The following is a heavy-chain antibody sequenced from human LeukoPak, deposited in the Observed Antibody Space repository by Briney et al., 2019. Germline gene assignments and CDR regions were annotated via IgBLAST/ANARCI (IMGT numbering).Heavy chain of an antibody. Sequence: GGSLRLSCTASGFTFSRYTMTWVRQAPGKGLKWVSTITTGDGNTYYADSVKGRFTVSRDDSKNTLYLQMNSLRAEDTAVYYSAKDGGLWVSAHWGDSWGRGTLVTVSS. J-gene: IGHJ4*02. CDR1: GFTFSRYT. D-gene: IGHD7-27*01. V-gene: IGHV3-23*01. CDR3: AKDGGLWVSAHWGDS. CDR2: ITTGDGNT.